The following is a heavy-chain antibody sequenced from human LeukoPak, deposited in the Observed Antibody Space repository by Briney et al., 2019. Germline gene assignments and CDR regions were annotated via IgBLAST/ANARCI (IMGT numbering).Heavy chain of an antibody. Sequence: GGSLRLSCAASGFTFSSYAMSWVRQAPGKGLEWASAISGSGGSTYYADSVKGRFSISRDNSKNTLYLQMNSLRAEDTAVYYCSSTSLAWAGFDYWGQGTLVTVSS. V-gene: IGHV3-23*01. J-gene: IGHJ4*02. CDR1: GFTFSSYA. CDR3: SSTSLAWAGFDY. CDR2: ISGSGGST. D-gene: IGHD2-2*01.